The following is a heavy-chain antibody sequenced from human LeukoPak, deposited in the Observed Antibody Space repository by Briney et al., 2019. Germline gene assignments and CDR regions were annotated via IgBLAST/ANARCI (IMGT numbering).Heavy chain of an antibody. J-gene: IGHJ4*02. Sequence: ASVKVSCKASGYTFTGYYMHWVRQAPGQGLEWMGWINPKTGVTNYAQRFQGRVTVTTDTSISTAYMDLCNLRSDDTALYYCARGPTVVTPDYWGQGTLVTVSS. CDR1: GYTFTGYY. CDR2: INPKTGVT. D-gene: IGHD4-23*01. V-gene: IGHV1-2*02. CDR3: ARGPTVVTPDY.